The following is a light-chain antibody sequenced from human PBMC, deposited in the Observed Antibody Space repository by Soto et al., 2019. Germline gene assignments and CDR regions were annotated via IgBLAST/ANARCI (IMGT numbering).Light chain of an antibody. Sequence: EIVLTQSPGTLSLSPGERATLSCRASQSVSSSYLAWYQQKPGQAPRLLIYGASSRATGIPDRFSGSGYGTDFTLTISRLEPEECAVYYCQQYGSSPPYTFGQGNKLEIK. CDR3: QQYGSSPPYT. CDR2: GAS. J-gene: IGKJ2*01. V-gene: IGKV3-20*01. CDR1: QSVSSSY.